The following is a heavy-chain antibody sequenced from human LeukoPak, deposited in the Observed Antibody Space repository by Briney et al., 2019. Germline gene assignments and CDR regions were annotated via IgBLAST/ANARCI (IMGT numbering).Heavy chain of an antibody. V-gene: IGHV4-59*01. CDR1: GGSFSGYY. D-gene: IGHD6-6*01. Sequence: PSETLSLTCAVYGGSFSGYYWSWIRQSPGKELEWIGYIYNSGSTYYNPSLKSRVTILVDTSKNQFSLKLTSVTAADTAVYYCARASGYYYMDVWGKGTTVTISS. CDR2: IYNSGST. J-gene: IGHJ6*03. CDR3: ARASGYYYMDV.